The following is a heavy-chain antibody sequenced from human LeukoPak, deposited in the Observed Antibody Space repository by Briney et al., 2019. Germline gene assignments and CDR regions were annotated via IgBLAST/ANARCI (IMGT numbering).Heavy chain of an antibody. J-gene: IGHJ4*02. CDR3: AKDQLRYCSSTSCSLPDY. V-gene: IGHV3-30*02. CDR1: GFTFSSYG. Sequence: GGSLRLSCAASGFTFSSYGMHWVRQAPGKGLEWVAFIRYDGSNKYYADSVKGRFTIYRDNSKNTLYLQMNSLRAEDTAVYYCAKDQLRYCSSTSCSLPDYWGQGTLVTVSS. D-gene: IGHD2-2*01. CDR2: IRYDGSNK.